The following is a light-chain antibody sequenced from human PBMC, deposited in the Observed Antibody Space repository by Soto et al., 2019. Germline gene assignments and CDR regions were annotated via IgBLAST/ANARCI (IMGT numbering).Light chain of an antibody. CDR3: HVWDSSSEHV. J-gene: IGLJ1*01. CDR1: NIGSKS. Sequence: SYELTQPPSVSVAPGQTARITCGGNNIGSKSVHWYQQKPGQAPVLVVDDDSHRPSGIPERFSGSNSGNTATLTISRVEAGDEADYFCHVWDSSSEHVFGTGTKLTVL. V-gene: IGLV3-21*02. CDR2: DDS.